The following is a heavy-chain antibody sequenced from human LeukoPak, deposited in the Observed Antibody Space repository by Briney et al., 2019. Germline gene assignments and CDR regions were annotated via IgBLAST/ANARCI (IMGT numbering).Heavy chain of an antibody. CDR3: ARDKTPLRMTTVGKGGFDY. V-gene: IGHV1-2*02. D-gene: IGHD4-23*01. CDR1: GYTFTGYY. J-gene: IGHJ4*02. Sequence: ASVKVSCKASGYTFTGYYMHWVRQAPGQGLEWMGWINPNSGGTNYAQKFQGRVTMTRDTSISTAYMELSRLRSDDTAVYYCARDKTPLRMTTVGKGGFDYWGQGTLVTVSS. CDR2: INPNSGGT.